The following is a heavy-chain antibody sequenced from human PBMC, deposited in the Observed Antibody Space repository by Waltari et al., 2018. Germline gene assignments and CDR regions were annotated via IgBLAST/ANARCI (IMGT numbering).Heavy chain of an antibody. CDR1: GVPIISSRHS. CDR3: ATYIGASVGTAAFDV. Sequence: LQLQESGPGLVKPSATLSVTCSVSGVPIISSRHSGGWIRQPPGQGLEWIATISYSGATYSSPSLKSRVTISRDTSKNQLSLKLGSVTAADTAVYYCATYIGASVGTAAFDVWGQGTMVTVSS. CDR2: ISYSGAT. J-gene: IGHJ3*01. D-gene: IGHD5-12*01. V-gene: IGHV4-39*01.